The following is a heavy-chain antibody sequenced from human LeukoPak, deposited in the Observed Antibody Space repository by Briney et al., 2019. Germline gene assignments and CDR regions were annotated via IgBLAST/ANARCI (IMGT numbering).Heavy chain of an antibody. J-gene: IGHJ4*02. V-gene: IGHV3-15*01. CDR2: IKTKAEGGTI. Sequence: GGSLSLSCAGSGFIFSDVWLSWVRQAPGKGLEWVARIKTKAEGGTIDYAAPVKSRFIISRDDSEKRLDLQMSSLKSEETGVYYCTTDLDYWGQGTLVTVSS. CDR1: GFIFSDVW. CDR3: TTDLDY.